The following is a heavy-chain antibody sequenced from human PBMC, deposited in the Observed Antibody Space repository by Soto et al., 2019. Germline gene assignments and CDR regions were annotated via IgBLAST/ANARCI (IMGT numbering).Heavy chain of an antibody. Sequence: QVQLVESGGGVVQPGRSLRLSCAASGFTFSSYGMHWVRQAPGKGLEWVTVISYDGKVAYYADSVKGRFTISRDNSKNTLYLQMNSLRTEDTAMYYCAKEAPITNRYFDYWGQGTLVTVSS. CDR1: GFTFSSYG. CDR2: ISYDGKVA. CDR3: AKEAPITNRYFDY. V-gene: IGHV3-30*18. J-gene: IGHJ4*02.